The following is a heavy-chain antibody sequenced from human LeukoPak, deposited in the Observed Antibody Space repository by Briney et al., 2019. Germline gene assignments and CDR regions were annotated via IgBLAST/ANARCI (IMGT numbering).Heavy chain of an antibody. CDR3: ARSDQLRWFGDPRRPYYYGMDV. Sequence: GESLKISCKTSGYSFNTYWITWVRHMPGGGLEWMGRIHPGDSDITYSPSFQGHVTFSTDKSITTAYLQWTSLKASDTAMYFCARSDQLRWFGDPRRPYYYGMDVWGQGTTVTVSS. J-gene: IGHJ6*02. D-gene: IGHD3-10*01. V-gene: IGHV5-10-1*01. CDR2: IHPGDSDI. CDR1: GYSFNTYW.